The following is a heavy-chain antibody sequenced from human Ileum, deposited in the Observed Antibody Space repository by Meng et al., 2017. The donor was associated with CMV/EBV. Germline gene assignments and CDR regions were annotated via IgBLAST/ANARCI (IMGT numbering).Heavy chain of an antibody. V-gene: IGHV3-66*01. CDR2: IYSGGST. J-gene: IGHJ4*02. CDR3: ASEIGYSLLY. CDR1: GFTVSSNY. D-gene: IGHD5-18*01. Sequence: VQLVGAGGGLVKPGGSMRRSCAASGFTVSSNYMSWVRQAPGKGLEWVSVIYSGGSTYYADSVKGRFTISRDNSKNTLYLQMNSLRAEDTAVYYCASEIGYSLLYWGQGTLVTVSS.